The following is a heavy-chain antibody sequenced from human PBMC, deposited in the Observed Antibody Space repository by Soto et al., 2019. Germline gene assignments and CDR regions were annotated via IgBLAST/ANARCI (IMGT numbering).Heavy chain of an antibody. Sequence: QVQLVESGGGVVQPGRSLRLSCAASGFTFSSYGMHWVRQAPGKGLEWVAVIWYDGSNKYYADSVKGRFTISRDNSKNTLYLQMNSLRAEDTAVYYCARDYGSYCYYGMDVWGQGTTVTVSS. CDR3: ARDYGSYCYYGMDV. D-gene: IGHD4-17*01. V-gene: IGHV3-33*01. CDR1: GFTFSSYG. CDR2: IWYDGSNK. J-gene: IGHJ6*02.